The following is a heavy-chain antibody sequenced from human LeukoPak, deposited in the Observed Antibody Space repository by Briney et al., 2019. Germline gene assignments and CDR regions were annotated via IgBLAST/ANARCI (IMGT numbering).Heavy chain of an antibody. CDR2: IHYSGST. J-gene: IGHJ4*02. V-gene: IGHV4-59*01. D-gene: IGHD5-12*01. CDR1: GGSISSYY. CDR3: ARVSGYDWESFYDY. Sequence: SETLSLTCTVSGGSISSYYWSWIRQRPGKGLEWIGYIHYSGSTNYNPSLKSRVTISVDTSKNQFSLRLSSVTAADTAVYYCARVSGYDWESFYDYWGQGTLVTVSS.